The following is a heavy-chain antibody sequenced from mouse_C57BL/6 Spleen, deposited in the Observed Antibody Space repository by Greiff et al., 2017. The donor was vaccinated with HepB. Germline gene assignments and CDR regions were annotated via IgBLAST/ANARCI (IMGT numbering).Heavy chain of an antibody. V-gene: IGHV14-1*01. J-gene: IGHJ1*03. CDR2: IDPEDGDT. CDR3: TRAYYSNYERYFDV. CDR1: GFNIKDYY. D-gene: IGHD2-5*01. Sequence: EVQLQQSGAELVRPGASVKLSCTASGFNIKDYYMHWVKQRPEQGLEWIGRIDPEDGDTEYAPKFQGKATMTADTSSNTAYLQLSSLTSEDTAVYYCTRAYYSNYERYFDVWGTGTTVTVSS.